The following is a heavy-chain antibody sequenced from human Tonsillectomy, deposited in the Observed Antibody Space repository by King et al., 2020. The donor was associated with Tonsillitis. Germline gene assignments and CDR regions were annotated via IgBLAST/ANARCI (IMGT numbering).Heavy chain of an antibody. CDR1: GFTFSDYY. D-gene: IGHD6-13*01. V-gene: IGHV3-11*01. Sequence: HVQLVESGGGLVKPGGSLRLSCAASGFTFSDYYMSWIRQAPGKGLEWVSYISSSGSNIYYADSVKGRLTISRDNAKNSLYLQMNSLRAEDTAVYYCARDALLSRAFDYWGQGTLVTVSS. CDR2: ISSSGSNI. CDR3: ARDALLSRAFDY. J-gene: IGHJ4*02.